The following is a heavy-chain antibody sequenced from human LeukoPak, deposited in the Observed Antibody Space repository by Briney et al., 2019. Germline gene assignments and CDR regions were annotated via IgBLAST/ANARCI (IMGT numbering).Heavy chain of an antibody. Sequence: SETLSLTCTVSGVSITNYYWNWMRQSPEKGLEWIGYSHYSGATNYNPSLKSRVTISVDTSKNQFSLKLSSVTAADTAVYYCARSASPRWFDYWGQGTLVTVSS. D-gene: IGHD2-15*01. CDR2: SHYSGAT. J-gene: IGHJ4*02. V-gene: IGHV4-59*01. CDR1: GVSITNYY. CDR3: ARSASPRWFDY.